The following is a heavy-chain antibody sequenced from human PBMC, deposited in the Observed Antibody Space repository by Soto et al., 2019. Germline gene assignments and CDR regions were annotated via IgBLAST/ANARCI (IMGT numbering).Heavy chain of an antibody. D-gene: IGHD3-22*01. CDR1: GFTFSSYS. Sequence: PGGSLRLSCAASGFTFSSYSMNWVRQAPGKGLEWVSSISSSSSYIYYADSVKGRFTISRDNAKNSPYLQMNSLRAEDTAVYYCARSYYDSSGYLNWFDPWGQGTLVTVSS. CDR3: ARSYYDSSGYLNWFDP. J-gene: IGHJ5*02. CDR2: ISSSSSYI. V-gene: IGHV3-21*01.